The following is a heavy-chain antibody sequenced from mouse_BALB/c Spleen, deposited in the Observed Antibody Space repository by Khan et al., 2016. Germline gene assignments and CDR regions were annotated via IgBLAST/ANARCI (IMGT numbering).Heavy chain of an antibody. J-gene: IGHJ2*01. CDR3: ARNDGYYFDY. Sequence: EVQLVESGPSLVKPSQTLSLTCSVTGHSITSGYWNWIRKFPGNKLEYMGNINYSGSTYFNPTLTSRLSITRDTSKNQSYLQLNSVTTEDTATYYCARNDGYYFDYWGQGTTLTVST. CDR2: INYSGST. CDR1: GHSITSGY. D-gene: IGHD2-3*01. V-gene: IGHV3-8*02.